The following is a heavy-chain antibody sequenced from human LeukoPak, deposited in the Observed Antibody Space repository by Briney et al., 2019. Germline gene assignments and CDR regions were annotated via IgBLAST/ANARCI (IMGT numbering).Heavy chain of an antibody. CDR3: ARDNDYYDSSGYYFNWFDP. CDR1: GYTFTGYY. Sequence: ASVKVSCMASGYTFTGYYMHWVRQAPGQGLEWMGWINPNSGGTNYAQKFQGRVTMTRDTSISTAYMELSRLRSDDTAVYYCARDNDYYDSSGYYFNWFDPWGQGTLVTVSS. J-gene: IGHJ5*02. V-gene: IGHV1-2*02. CDR2: INPNSGGT. D-gene: IGHD3-22*01.